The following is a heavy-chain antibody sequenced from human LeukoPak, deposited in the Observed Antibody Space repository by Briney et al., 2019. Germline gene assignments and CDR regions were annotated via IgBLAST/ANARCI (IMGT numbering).Heavy chain of an antibody. CDR3: AREYCGASCSRDY. J-gene: IGHJ4*02. CDR1: GYSISSGYY. CDR2: IYPSGNT. Sequence: SETLSLTCAVSGYSISSGYYWGWIRQPPGKGLEWIGSIYPSGNTYCNPSLKSRVTISLDTSKNHFSLNLSSVTAADTAVYYCAREYCGASCSRDYWGREPWSPSPQ. D-gene: IGHD2-21*01. V-gene: IGHV4-38-2*01.